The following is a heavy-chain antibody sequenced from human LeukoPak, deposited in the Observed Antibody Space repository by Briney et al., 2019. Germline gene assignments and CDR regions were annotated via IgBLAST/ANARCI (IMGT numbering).Heavy chain of an antibody. J-gene: IGHJ4*02. CDR1: GFTFSSYS. Sequence: GGSLRLSCAASGFTFSSYSMNWVRQARGKGLEWVSSISSSSSYIYYADSVKGRFTISRDNAKNSLYLQMNSLRAEDTAVYYCARDRGYYDSSGYTPIDYWGQGTLVTVSS. D-gene: IGHD3-22*01. CDR2: ISSSSSYI. V-gene: IGHV3-21*01. CDR3: ARDRGYYDSSGYTPIDY.